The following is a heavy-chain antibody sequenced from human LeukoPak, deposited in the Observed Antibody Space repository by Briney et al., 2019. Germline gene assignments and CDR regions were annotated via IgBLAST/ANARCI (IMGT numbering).Heavy chain of an antibody. CDR3: ARTGTTFLGDDY. D-gene: IGHD1-7*01. CDR1: GFTFSSYS. V-gene: IGHV3-48*01. Sequence: GGSLRLSCAASGFTFSSYSMNWVRQAPGKGLEWVSYISSSSTIYYADSVKGRFTISRDNAKNSLYLQMNSLRAEDTAVYYCARTGTTFLGDDYWGQGTLSPSPQ. CDR2: ISSSSTI. J-gene: IGHJ4*02.